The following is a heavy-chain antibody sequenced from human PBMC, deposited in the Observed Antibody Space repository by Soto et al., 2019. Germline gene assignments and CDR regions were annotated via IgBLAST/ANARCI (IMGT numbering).Heavy chain of an antibody. CDR1: GFTFSSYA. V-gene: IGHV3-30-3*01. CDR2: ISYDGSNK. CDR3: ARDKRDLRFLEWSYYFDY. D-gene: IGHD3-3*01. J-gene: IGHJ4*02. Sequence: QVQLVESGGGVVQPGRSLRLSCAASGFTFSSYAIHWVRQAPGKGLEWVAVISYDGSNKYYADSVKGRFTISRDNSKNTVYLQMNSLRAEDTAVYYCARDKRDLRFLEWSYYFDYWVQGTLVTVSS.